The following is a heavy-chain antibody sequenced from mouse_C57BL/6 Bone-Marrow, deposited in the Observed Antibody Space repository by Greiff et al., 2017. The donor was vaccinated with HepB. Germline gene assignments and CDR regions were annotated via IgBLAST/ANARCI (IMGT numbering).Heavy chain of an antibody. CDR3: ARGGSSPFAY. D-gene: IGHD1-1*01. CDR1: GYTFTRYW. Sequence: VQLQQSGAELVKPGASVKMSCKASGYTFTRYWLTWVKQRPGQGLEWIGDIYPGSGSTNYNEKFKSKATLTVDTSSSTAYMQLSSLTSEDSAVYYCARGGSSPFAYWGQGTLVTVSA. CDR2: IYPGSGST. V-gene: IGHV1-55*01. J-gene: IGHJ3*01.